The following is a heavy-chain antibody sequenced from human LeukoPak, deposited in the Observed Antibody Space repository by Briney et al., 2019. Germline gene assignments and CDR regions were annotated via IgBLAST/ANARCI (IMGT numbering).Heavy chain of an antibody. CDR2: INPSGGST. CDR1: GYTFTSYY. D-gene: IGHD7-27*01. CDR3: AREAGEEAQFDP. Sequence: ASVKVSCKASGYTFTSYYMHWVRQAPGQGLEWMGIINPSGGSTSYVQKFQGRVTMTRDTSTSTVYMELSSLRSEDTAVYYCAREAGEEAQFDPWGQGTLVTVSS. V-gene: IGHV1-46*01. J-gene: IGHJ5*02.